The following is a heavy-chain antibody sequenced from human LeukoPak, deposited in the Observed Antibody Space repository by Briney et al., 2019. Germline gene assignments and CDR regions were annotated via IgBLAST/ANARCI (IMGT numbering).Heavy chain of an antibody. D-gene: IGHD3-3*01. J-gene: IGHJ6*03. CDR1: GFSFSSYS. CDR2: ISTSSSTI. CDR3: AREIANTIFGVVTIFYYYMDV. Sequence: GGSLRLSCTASGFSFSSYSMNWVRQAPGKGLEWVSYISTSSSTIYYADSVKGRFTISRDNAKNSLYLQMNSLRAEDTAVYYCAREIANTIFGVVTIFYYYMDVWGKGTTVTVSS. V-gene: IGHV3-48*01.